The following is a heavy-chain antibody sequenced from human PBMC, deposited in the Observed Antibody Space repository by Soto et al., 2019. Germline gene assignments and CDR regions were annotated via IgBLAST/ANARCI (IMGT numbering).Heavy chain of an antibody. Sequence: GGSLRLSXAASGFTFSSYDMHWVRQATGKGLEWVSAIGTAGDTYYPGSVKGRFTISRENAKNSLYLQMNSLRAGDTAVYYCARGAVGNTIFGVVIQGMDVWGQGTTVTVSS. V-gene: IGHV3-13*01. CDR1: GFTFSSYD. J-gene: IGHJ6*02. D-gene: IGHD3-3*01. CDR2: IGTAGDT. CDR3: ARGAVGNTIFGVVIQGMDV.